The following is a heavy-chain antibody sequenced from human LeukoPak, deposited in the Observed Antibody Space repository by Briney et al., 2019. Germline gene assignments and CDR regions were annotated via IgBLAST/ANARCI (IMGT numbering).Heavy chain of an antibody. CDR2: IKGDESDD. Sequence: GGSLRLSCAASGFTFSNNGMSWVRQSPGKGLEWVANIKGDESDDHYVASVRGRFTISRDNAKRSLYLQMNNLRAEDTGVYYCARVADYDFLSGYYSPFDHWGQGVLVIVSS. J-gene: IGHJ4*02. V-gene: IGHV3-7*01. D-gene: IGHD3-3*01. CDR3: ARVADYDFLSGYYSPFDH. CDR1: GFTFSNNG.